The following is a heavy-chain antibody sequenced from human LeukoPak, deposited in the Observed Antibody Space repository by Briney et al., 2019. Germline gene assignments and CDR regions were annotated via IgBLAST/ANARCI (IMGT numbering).Heavy chain of an antibody. Sequence: ASVKVSCKASGYSFRNYGMSWVRQAPGQGLEWMGWISVYNGHTNSVQKFQGRVTMTADIFTATAYMELRSLRSDDTAVYYCARVPRLYCSSTSCYFDVGAARYAFDIWGQGTMVTVSS. J-gene: IGHJ3*02. CDR3: ARVPRLYCSSTSCYFDVGAARYAFDI. D-gene: IGHD2-2*01. CDR1: GYSFRNYG. V-gene: IGHV1-18*01. CDR2: ISVYNGHT.